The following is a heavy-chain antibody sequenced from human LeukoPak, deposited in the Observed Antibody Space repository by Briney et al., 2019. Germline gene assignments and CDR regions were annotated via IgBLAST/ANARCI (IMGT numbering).Heavy chain of an antibody. Sequence: PSETLSLTCTVSGGSISSSSCYWGWIRQPPGKGLEWIGSIYYSGSTYYNPSLKSRVTISVDTSKNQFSLKLSSVTAADTAVYYCARASNYDFWSGYSYFDYWGQGTLVTVSS. V-gene: IGHV4-39*07. CDR1: GGSISSSSCY. CDR2: IYYSGST. J-gene: IGHJ4*02. D-gene: IGHD3-3*01. CDR3: ARASNYDFWSGYSYFDY.